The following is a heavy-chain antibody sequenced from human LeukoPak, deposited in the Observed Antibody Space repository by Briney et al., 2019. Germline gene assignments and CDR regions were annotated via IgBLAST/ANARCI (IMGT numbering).Heavy chain of an antibody. CDR2: ISGSGGST. Sequence: PGGSLRLSCAASGFSFSSYSMTWVRQAPGKGLEWVSGISGSGGSTHYADSVKGRFNVSRDNSKNTLYLEINSLRAEDTAVYYCAKPFRDSYNYRGLDYWGQGTLVTVSS. D-gene: IGHD5-24*01. J-gene: IGHJ4*02. CDR1: GFSFSSYS. CDR3: AKPFRDSYNYRGLDY. V-gene: IGHV3-23*01.